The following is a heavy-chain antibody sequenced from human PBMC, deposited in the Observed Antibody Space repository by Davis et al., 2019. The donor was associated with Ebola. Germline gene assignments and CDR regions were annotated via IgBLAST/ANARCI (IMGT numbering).Heavy chain of an antibody. CDR3: ASLPDI. V-gene: IGHV7-4-1*02. CDR1: GYSFTTYG. CDR2: INTNTGNP. Sequence: ASVKVSCKASGYSFTTYGMHWVRQAPGQGLEWMGWINTNTGNPTYAKGFTGRFVFSLDTSVSTAYLQINSLKTEDTAVYYCASLPDIWGQGTMVTVPS. J-gene: IGHJ3*02.